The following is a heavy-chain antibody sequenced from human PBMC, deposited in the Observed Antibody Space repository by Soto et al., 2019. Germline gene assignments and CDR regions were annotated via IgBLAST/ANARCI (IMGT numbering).Heavy chain of an antibody. CDR2: VYYTGST. J-gene: IGHJ4*02. D-gene: IGHD6-19*01. Sequence: ETLSLTCSFSGGSISGSYWSWIRQSPGKGLEWLGYVYYTGSTNYSPSLRSRVSISVDTSKNEFSLRLSSVTAADTAVYFCARSVAVPGAHIDYWGQGTQVTVSS. CDR1: GGSISGSY. CDR3: ARSVAVPGAHIDY. V-gene: IGHV4-59*01.